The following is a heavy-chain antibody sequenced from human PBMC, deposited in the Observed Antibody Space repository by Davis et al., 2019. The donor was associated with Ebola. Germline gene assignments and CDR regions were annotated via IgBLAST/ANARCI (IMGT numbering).Heavy chain of an antibody. CDR3: ARHREMARIGG. Sequence: PGGSLRLSCTVSGGYITSNSHVWVWLRQPPGKGLEWIGSTYYSGNTDYNPSLKSRVTISVDTSKNQFSLKLSSVTAADTAVYYCARHREMARIGGWGQGTLVTVSS. CDR2: TYYSGNT. D-gene: IGHD5-24*01. CDR1: GGYITSNSHV. J-gene: IGHJ4*02. V-gene: IGHV4-39*01.